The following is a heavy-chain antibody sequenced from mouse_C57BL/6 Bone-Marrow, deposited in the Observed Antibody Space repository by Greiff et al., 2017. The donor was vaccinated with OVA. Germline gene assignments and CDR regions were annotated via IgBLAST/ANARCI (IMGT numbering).Heavy chain of an antibody. J-gene: IGHJ2*01. Sequence: VQLQQPGAELVKPGASVKMSCKASGYTFTSYWITWVKQRPGQGLEWIGEIYPGSGSTNYNEKFKSKATLTVDTSSSTAYMQLSSLTSEDSAVYYCARRKVLTTDFDYWGQGTTLTVSS. D-gene: IGHD1-1*01. V-gene: IGHV1-55*01. CDR1: GYTFTSYW. CDR3: ARRKVLTTDFDY. CDR2: IYPGSGST.